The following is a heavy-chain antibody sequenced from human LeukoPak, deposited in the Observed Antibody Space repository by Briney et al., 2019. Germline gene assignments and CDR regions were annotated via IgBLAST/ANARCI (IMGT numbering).Heavy chain of an antibody. J-gene: IGHJ4*02. CDR3: ASLYNSGYDDY. V-gene: IGHV4-59*08. CDR1: GATISRYL. CDR2: IDYSGST. Sequence: PSETLSLTCPVSGATISRYLWSWIRQPPGKGLEGIGYIDYSGSTKYNPSLKSRVTISIDKSKNQFSLKLSYVTAADTAVYCCASLYNSGYDDYWGQGTLVTVSS. D-gene: IGHD6-19*01.